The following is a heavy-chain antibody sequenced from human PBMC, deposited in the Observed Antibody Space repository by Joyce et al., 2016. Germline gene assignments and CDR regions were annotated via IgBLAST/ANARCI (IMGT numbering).Heavy chain of an antibody. CDR1: GGSISSSTYY. V-gene: IGHV4-39*07. J-gene: IGHJ4*02. CDR3: ATWRGSFPFFDY. Sequence: QLQLQESGPGLVKPSETLSLTCTVAGGSISSSTYYWGWIRQPPGKGLECIGSIYYSGRTYYNPSLKSRVTISVDTSKNQFSLKLTSRTAADTAVFYCATWRGSFPFFDYWGQGTLVTVSS. CDR2: IYYSGRT. D-gene: IGHD1-26*01.